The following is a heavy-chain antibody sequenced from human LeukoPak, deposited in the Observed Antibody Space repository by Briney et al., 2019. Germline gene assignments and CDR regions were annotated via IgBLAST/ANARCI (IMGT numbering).Heavy chain of an antibody. J-gene: IGHJ5*02. CDR2: IYYSGIT. CDR1: GGSMSSYY. V-gene: IGHV4-59*01. CDR3: ARSVRLLSLATADNWFDP. D-gene: IGHD2-21*02. Sequence: PSETLFLTCTVSGGSMSSYYWSWIRQPPGKGLEWIGYIYYSGITNYNPSLKSRVTISIDTSENQFSLNLRSVTAADTAVYFCARSVRLLSLATADNWFDPWGQGTLVTVSS.